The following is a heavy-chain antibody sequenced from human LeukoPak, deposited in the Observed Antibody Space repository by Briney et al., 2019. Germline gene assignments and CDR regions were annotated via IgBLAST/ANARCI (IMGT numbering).Heavy chain of an antibody. V-gene: IGHV3-9*01. D-gene: IGHD6-13*01. Sequence: GRCLRLSCAASGFTFDDYAMHWVRQAPGKGLEWVSGISWNSGSIGYADSVKGRFTISRDNAKNSLYLQMNSLRAEDTALYYCAKDRVSSSWYFFDYWGQGTLVTVSS. J-gene: IGHJ4*02. CDR1: GFTFDDYA. CDR2: ISWNSGSI. CDR3: AKDRVSSSWYFFDY.